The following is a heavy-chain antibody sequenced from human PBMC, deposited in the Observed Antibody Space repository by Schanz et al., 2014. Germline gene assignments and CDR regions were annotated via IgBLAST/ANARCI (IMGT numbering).Heavy chain of an antibody. J-gene: IGHJ4*02. CDR1: GGTFSTYT. CDR2: IIPILGIA. CDR3: ASSGSGYSSSWDFDY. Sequence: QVQLVQSGAEVKKPGSSVKVSCKASGGTFSTYTISWVRQAPGQGLEWMGRIIPILGIANYAQKFQGRVTITADKSTFTAYMNGSSPRSEDTAVYYCASSGSGYSSSWDFDYWGQGTLVTVSS. V-gene: IGHV1-69*02. D-gene: IGHD6-13*01.